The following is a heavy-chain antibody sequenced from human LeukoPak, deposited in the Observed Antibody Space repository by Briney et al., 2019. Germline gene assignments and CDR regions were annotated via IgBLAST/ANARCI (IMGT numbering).Heavy chain of an antibody. CDR1: GGSINSYY. Sequence: SETLSLTCTVSGGSINSYYWSWIRQPPGRGLEWIGYINYNGGTNYNPSLKSRVTTSSKISKNNFPLMLSLVPASETAGYYFGSTNYNPSLKSRVTISVDMSKNQFSLKLSSVTAADTAVYYCASKRGYSSSWHLAGFDPWGQGTLVTVSS. CDR3: GSTNYNPSLKSRVTISVDMSKNQFSLKLSSVTAADTAVYYCASKRGYSSSWHLAGFDP. CDR2: INYNGGT. V-gene: IGHV4-59*12. D-gene: IGHD3-10*01. J-gene: IGHJ5*02.